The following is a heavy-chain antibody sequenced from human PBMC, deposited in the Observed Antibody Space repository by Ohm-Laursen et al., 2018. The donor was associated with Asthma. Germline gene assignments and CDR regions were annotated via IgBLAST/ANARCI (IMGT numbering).Heavy chain of an antibody. CDR3: ARETATGSQNIHYYDLDV. Sequence: SLRLSCTASGVPFNTSWMTWVRQVPGKGLEWVANIKPDGTENAYLDSVRGRFTISKDNAKNSLFLQMNSLRGEDTALYYCARETATGSQNIHYYDLDVWGQGTTVIVSS. CDR1: GVPFNTSW. V-gene: IGHV3-7*05. D-gene: IGHD2-15*01. J-gene: IGHJ6*02. CDR2: IKPDGTEN.